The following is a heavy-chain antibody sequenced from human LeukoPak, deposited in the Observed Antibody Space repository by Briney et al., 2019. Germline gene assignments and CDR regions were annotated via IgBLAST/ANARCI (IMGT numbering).Heavy chain of an antibody. J-gene: IGHJ4*02. Sequence: SETLSLTCSVSGVSVGSAGYYWSWIRQPPGGGLEWLGYIYYISNTNYNPSLKSRVTMSLNPSGNQFSLKSNSVTAADTAMYYCARTQSQSGSYRYYFGYWGQGTLVTVSS. CDR2: IYYISNT. CDR1: GVSVGSAGYY. V-gene: IGHV4-61*08. D-gene: IGHD1-26*01. CDR3: ARTQSQSGSYRYYFGY.